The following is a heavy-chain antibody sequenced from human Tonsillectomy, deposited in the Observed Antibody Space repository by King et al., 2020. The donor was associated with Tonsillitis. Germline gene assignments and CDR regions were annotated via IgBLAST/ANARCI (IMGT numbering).Heavy chain of an antibody. CDR1: GFTFSNYV. J-gene: IGHJ6*02. CDR2: LRAGGSDT. CDR3: AKEEAASVFSFGLDV. Sequence: VQLVESGGGLVQPGGSLRLSCAASGFTFSNYVMTWVRQAPGKGLEWVSTLRAGGSDTYYADSVKGRFVISRDNSKNTLYLQMKSLRAADTAVYFCAKEEAASVFSFGLDVWGQGATVTVSS. D-gene: IGHD5/OR15-5a*01. V-gene: IGHV3-23*04.